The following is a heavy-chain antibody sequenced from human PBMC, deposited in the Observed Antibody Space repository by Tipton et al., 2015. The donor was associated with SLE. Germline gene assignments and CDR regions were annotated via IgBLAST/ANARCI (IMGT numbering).Heavy chain of an antibody. J-gene: IGHJ4*02. V-gene: IGHV4-4*02. CDR1: GGSINSGNW. D-gene: IGHD6-6*01. Sequence: TLSLTCTVSGGSINSGNWWSWVRQPPGKGLEWIGEIYYSGSTYYNPSLKSRVTISVDTSKNQFSLKLSSVTAADTAVYYCAREGRREQLALDYWGQGTLVTVSS. CDR2: IYYSGST. CDR3: AREGRREQLALDY.